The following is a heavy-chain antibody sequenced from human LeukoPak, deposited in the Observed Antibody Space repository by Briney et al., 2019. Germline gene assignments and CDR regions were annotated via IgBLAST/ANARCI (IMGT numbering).Heavy chain of an antibody. V-gene: IGHV4-31*03. Sequence: PSETLSLTCTVSGGSISSGVYYWTWIRQLPGKGLEWIGYIYSSGNTYYNASLKTRVTISVDTSKNQFSLKLSSVTAADTAVYYCARGPYYYYGMDVWGQGTTVTVSS. CDR1: GGSISSGVYY. CDR3: ARGPYYYYGMDV. CDR2: IYSSGNT. J-gene: IGHJ6*02.